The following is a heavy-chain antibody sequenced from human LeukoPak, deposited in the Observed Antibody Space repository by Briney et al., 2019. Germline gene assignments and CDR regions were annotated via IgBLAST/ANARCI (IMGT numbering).Heavy chain of an antibody. CDR3: ARGRIRADY. V-gene: IGHV3-64*01. Sequence: GGSLRLSCAASGFTFSSYAMHWVRQAPGKGLEYVSATSSNGGSTYYANSVKGRFTISRDNSKNTLYLQMGSLRAEDMAVYYCARGRIRADYWGQGTLVTVSS. J-gene: IGHJ4*02. CDR2: TSSNGGST. CDR1: GFTFSSYA.